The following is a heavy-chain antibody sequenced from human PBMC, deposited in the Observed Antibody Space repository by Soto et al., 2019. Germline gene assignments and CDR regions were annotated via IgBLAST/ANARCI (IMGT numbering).Heavy chain of an antibody. V-gene: IGHV4-34*01. CDR2: INHSGST. CDR3: ARRNAFDI. J-gene: IGHJ3*02. CDR1: GGSFSGYY. Sequence: SETLSLTCAVYGGSFSGYYWSWIRQPPGKGLEWIGEINHSGSTNYNPSLKSRVTISVDTSKNQFSLKLSSVTAADTAVYYCARRNAFDIWGQGTMVT.